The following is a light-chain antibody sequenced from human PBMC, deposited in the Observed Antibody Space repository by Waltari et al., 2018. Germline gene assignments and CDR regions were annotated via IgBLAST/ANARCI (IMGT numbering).Light chain of an antibody. CDR3: NSYTTSSTQV. Sequence: QSALTQPASVSGSPGQSITISCTGTSGDVGGYNYVSWYQQHSGKAPKLRIYEVIKRPPGVSNRFSGSKSGNTASLTISGLQAEDEADYYCNSYTTSSTQVFGTGTKVTVL. CDR2: EVI. V-gene: IGLV2-14*01. CDR1: SGDVGGYNY. J-gene: IGLJ1*01.